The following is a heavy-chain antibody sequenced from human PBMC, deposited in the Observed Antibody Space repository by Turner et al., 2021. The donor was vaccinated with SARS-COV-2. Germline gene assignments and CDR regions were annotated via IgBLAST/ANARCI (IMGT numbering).Heavy chain of an antibody. CDR1: VGTFSSYA. V-gene: IGHV1-69*01. J-gene: IGHJ5*02. CDR3: ARVPQYCSSSSCPSNWFDP. Sequence: QVQLVQSGAEVKKPGSSVKVSCKASVGTFSSYAISWVRQAPGQGLEWMGGIIPIFGTANYAQKFQGRVTITADESTSTAYMELSSLRSEDTAVYYCARVPQYCSSSSCPSNWFDPWGQGTLVTVSS. CDR2: IIPIFGTA. D-gene: IGHD2-2*01.